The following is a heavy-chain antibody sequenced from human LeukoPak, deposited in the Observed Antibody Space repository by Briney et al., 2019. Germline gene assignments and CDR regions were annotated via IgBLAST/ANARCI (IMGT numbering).Heavy chain of an antibody. J-gene: IGHJ5*02. D-gene: IGHD5-18*01. Sequence: SETLSPTCAVYGGSLCGYYWSWIRQPPRKGPGGIGEINHSGSTNYTPSPKSGITISVDTSKNQFSLKLSSVTAADTAVYYCAKGKEYSYGYFWFDPWGQGTLVTVSS. CDR1: GGSLCGYY. CDR3: AKGKEYSYGYFWFDP. V-gene: IGHV4-34*01. CDR2: INHSGST.